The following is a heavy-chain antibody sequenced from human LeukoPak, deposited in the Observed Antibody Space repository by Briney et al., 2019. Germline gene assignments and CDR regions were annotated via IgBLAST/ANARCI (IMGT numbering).Heavy chain of an antibody. V-gene: IGHV3-30*02. D-gene: IGHD5-18*01. CDR1: GFTFSSYG. Sequence: PGGSLRLSCAASGFTFSSYGMHWVRQAPGKGLEWVAFIRYDGSNKYYADSVKGRFTISRDNSKNTLYLQMNSLRAEDTAVYYCAKDHLRRYGLFDYRGQGTLVTVSS. CDR2: IRYDGSNK. CDR3: AKDHLRRYGLFDY. J-gene: IGHJ4*02.